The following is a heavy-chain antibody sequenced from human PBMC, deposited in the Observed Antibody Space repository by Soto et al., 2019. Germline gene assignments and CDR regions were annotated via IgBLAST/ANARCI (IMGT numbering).Heavy chain of an antibody. V-gene: IGHV1-18*01. CDR3: ARRWGYDFWSGYYTGPAFDI. Sequence: ASVKVSCKASGYTFTSYGISWVRQAPGQGLEWMGWISAYNGNTNYAQKLQGRVTMTTDTSTSTAYMELRSLRSDDTAVYYCARRWGYDFWSGYYTGPAFDIWGQGTMVTVSS. CDR2: ISAYNGNT. D-gene: IGHD3-3*01. J-gene: IGHJ3*02. CDR1: GYTFTSYG.